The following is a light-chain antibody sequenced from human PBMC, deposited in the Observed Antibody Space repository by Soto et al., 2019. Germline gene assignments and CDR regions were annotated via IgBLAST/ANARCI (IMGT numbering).Light chain of an antibody. CDR3: QTWGTGIEV. Sequence: QSVLTQSPSASASLGASVKLTCTLSSGHSSYTIAWHQQQPEKGRRYLMTLNSDGSHSKGDGIPDRCSGSSSGAERYLSISSLQSEDEDDYYCQTWGTGIEVFGGGTKLTVL. J-gene: IGLJ3*02. CDR1: SGHSSYT. V-gene: IGLV4-69*01. CDR2: LNSDGSH.